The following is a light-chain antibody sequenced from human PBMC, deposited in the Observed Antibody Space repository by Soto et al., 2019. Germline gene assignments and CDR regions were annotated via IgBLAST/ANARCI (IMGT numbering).Light chain of an antibody. CDR3: QQRNVWPPIT. CDR2: DST. J-gene: IGKJ5*01. V-gene: IGKV3-11*01. Sequence: EIVMTQSPATLSVSPGERATLSCRASQSIHTSLAWYQQKSGKPPRLVIYDSTLRANGVPDRFGGSRSGTEFTLTINSLETEDFAVYYCQQRNVWPPITFGQGTRLEIK. CDR1: QSIHTS.